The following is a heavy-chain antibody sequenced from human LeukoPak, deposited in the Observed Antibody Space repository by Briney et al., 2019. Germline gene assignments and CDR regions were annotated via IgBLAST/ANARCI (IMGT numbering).Heavy chain of an antibody. D-gene: IGHD3-22*01. CDR3: AKKNASYYDSSGYYLDY. V-gene: IGHV3-30*18. CDR2: ISYDGSNK. J-gene: IGHJ4*02. Sequence: PGGSLRLSCAASGFTFSRYSMNWVRQAPGKGLEWVAVISYDGSNKYYADSVKGRFTISRDNSKNTLYLQMNSLRAEDTAVYYCAKKNASYYDSSGYYLDYWGQGTLVTVSS. CDR1: GFTFSRYS.